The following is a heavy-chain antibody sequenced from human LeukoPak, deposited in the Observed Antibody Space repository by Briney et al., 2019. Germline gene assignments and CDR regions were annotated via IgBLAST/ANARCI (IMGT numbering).Heavy chain of an antibody. CDR1: GFTFSSYD. Sequence: TGGSLRLSCAASGFTFSSYDMTWVRQAPGRGLEWVSSIRPSGDNTYYGDSVKGRFTISRDNSKNTVYLQMNNMRVDDTAVYYCARTYGLRYCSGGSCPIYFDYWGQGTLVTVSS. J-gene: IGHJ4*02. D-gene: IGHD2-15*01. CDR3: ARTYGLRYCSGGSCPIYFDY. CDR2: IRPSGDNT. V-gene: IGHV3-23*01.